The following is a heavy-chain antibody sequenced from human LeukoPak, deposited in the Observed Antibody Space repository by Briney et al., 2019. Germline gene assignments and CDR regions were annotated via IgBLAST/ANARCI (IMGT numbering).Heavy chain of an antibody. J-gene: IGHJ4*02. CDR2: ISWDGGST. CDR3: AKDLDGSSSPGGFDY. Sequence: PGGSLRLSCAASGFTFDDYAMHWVRQAPGKGLEWVSLISWDGGSTYYADSVKGRFTISRDNSKNPLYLQMNSLRAEDTALYYCAKDLDGSSSPGGFDYWGQGTLVTVSS. V-gene: IGHV3-43D*04. D-gene: IGHD6-6*01. CDR1: GFTFDDYA.